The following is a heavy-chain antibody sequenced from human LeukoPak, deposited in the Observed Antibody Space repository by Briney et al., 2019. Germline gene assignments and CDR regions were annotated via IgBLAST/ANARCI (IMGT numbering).Heavy chain of an antibody. J-gene: IGHJ4*02. D-gene: IGHD3-22*01. CDR2: IYYSGST. V-gene: IGHV4-31*03. CDR3: ARGPAYYYDSSGYCMDY. Sequence: PSETLSLTCTVSGGSISSGGYYWSWIRQHPGKGLEWIGYIYYSGSTYYNPSLKSRVTISVDTSKNQFSLKLSSVTAADTVVYYCARGPAYYYDSSGYCMDYWGQGTLVTVSS. CDR1: GGSISSGGYY.